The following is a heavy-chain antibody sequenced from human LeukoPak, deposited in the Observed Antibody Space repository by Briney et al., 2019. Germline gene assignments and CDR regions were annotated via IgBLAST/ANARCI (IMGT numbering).Heavy chain of an antibody. CDR3: VKGQRYYYDNSGYYSDYFDY. J-gene: IGHJ4*02. CDR2: ISYDGSNK. D-gene: IGHD3-22*01. CDR1: GFTFSSYA. V-gene: IGHV3-30*18. Sequence: GGSLRLSCAASGFTFSSYAMSWVRQAPGKGLEWVAVISYDGSNKYYADSVKGRFTISRDNYKNTLYLQMNSLRAEDTAVFYCVKGQRYYYDNSGYYSDYFDYWGQGTLVTVSS.